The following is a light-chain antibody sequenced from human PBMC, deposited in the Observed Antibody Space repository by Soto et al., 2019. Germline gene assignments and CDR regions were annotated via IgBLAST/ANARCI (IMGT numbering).Light chain of an antibody. CDR3: QQHGDSIFT. Sequence: ELVLTQSPGTLSLSPGERATLSCRASQSVSSSYLAWYQQKPGQAPRLLIYGASSRANGIPDRFSGSGSGTDFSVTISRLEPEDFAVYYCQQHGDSIFTFGPGTKVDIK. V-gene: IGKV3-20*01. CDR1: QSVSSSY. J-gene: IGKJ3*01. CDR2: GAS.